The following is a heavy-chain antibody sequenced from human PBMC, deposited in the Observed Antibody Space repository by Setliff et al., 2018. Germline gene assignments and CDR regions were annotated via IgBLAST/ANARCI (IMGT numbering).Heavy chain of an antibody. CDR3: ARDVFPYHYEGAFDN. D-gene: IGHD3-22*01. V-gene: IGHV1-46*01. J-gene: IGHJ3*02. Sequence: ASVKVSCKASGYTFTSHYMHWVRQAPGLGLEWMGTINPSSGRTSYAQKFQGRVTMTRDASTSTVYMDMRSLRSEDTAVYYCARDVFPYHYEGAFDNWGQGTMVTVSS. CDR2: INPSSGRT. CDR1: GYTFTSHY.